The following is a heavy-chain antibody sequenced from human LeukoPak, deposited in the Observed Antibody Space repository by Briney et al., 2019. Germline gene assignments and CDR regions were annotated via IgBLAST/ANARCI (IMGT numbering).Heavy chain of an antibody. CDR1: GGSISSSSYA. V-gene: IGHV4-39*07. J-gene: IGHJ2*01. CDR2: IYYSGST. D-gene: IGHD5-24*01. Sequence: PSETLSLTCTVSGGSISSSSYAWGWIRQPPGKGLEWIGSIYYSGSTYYNPSLKSRLTISVDTSKNQFSLKLSSVTAADTAVYYCARDLRRDGYNIVWYFDLWGRGTLVTVS. CDR3: ARDLRRDGYNIVWYFDL.